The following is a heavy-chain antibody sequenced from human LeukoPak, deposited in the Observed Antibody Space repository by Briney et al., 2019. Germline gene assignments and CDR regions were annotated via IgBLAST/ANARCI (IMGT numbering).Heavy chain of an antibody. J-gene: IGHJ6*02. CDR2: ISYDGSNK. Sequence: GGSLRLSCAASGFTFSSYAMHWVRQAPGKGLEWVAVISYDGSNKYYADSVKGRFTISRDNSKNTLYLQMNSLRAEDTAVYYCAREAVPYCMDVWGQGTTVTVSS. D-gene: IGHD3-10*01. CDR1: GFTFSSYA. CDR3: AREAVPYCMDV. V-gene: IGHV3-30-3*01.